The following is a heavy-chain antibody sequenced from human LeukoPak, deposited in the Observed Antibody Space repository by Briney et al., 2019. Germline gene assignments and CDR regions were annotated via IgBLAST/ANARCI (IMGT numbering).Heavy chain of an antibody. Sequence: ASVKVSCKASGYTFTSYGISWVQQAPGQGLEWMGWISAYNGNTNYAQKLQGRVTMTTDTSTSTAYMELRSLRSDDTAVYYCAESLRGLEAFDIWGQGTMVTVSS. CDR2: ISAYNGNT. V-gene: IGHV1-18*01. J-gene: IGHJ3*02. CDR1: GYTFTSYG. D-gene: IGHD3-10*01. CDR3: AESLRGLEAFDI.